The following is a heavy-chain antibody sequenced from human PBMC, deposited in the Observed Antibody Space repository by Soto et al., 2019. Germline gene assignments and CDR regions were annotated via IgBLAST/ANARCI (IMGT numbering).Heavy chain of an antibody. CDR2: IYYSGST. J-gene: IGHJ4*02. CDR3: ARGGIKAVAGDY. D-gene: IGHD6-19*01. CDR1: GGSISSGGYY. Sequence: SETLSLTCTVSGGSISSGGYYWSWIRQHPGKGLEWIGYIYYSGSTYYNPSLKSRVTISVDTSKNQFSLKLSSVTAADTAVYYCARGGIKAVAGDYWGQGTLVTVSS. V-gene: IGHV4-31*03.